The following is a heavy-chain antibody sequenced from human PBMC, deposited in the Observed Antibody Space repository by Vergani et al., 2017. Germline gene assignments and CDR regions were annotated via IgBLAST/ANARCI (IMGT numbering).Heavy chain of an antibody. D-gene: IGHD4-17*01. CDR2: IYYSGST. Sequence: QLQLQESGPGLVKPSETLSLTCTVSGGSISSSSYYWGWIRQPPGKGLEWIGSIYYSGSTYYNPSLKSRVTISVDTSKNQFSLKLSSVTAADTAVYYCARDDGDRPNYYYYGMDVWGQGTTVTVSS. J-gene: IGHJ6*02. V-gene: IGHV4-39*07. CDR3: ARDDGDRPNYYYYGMDV. CDR1: GGSISSSSYY.